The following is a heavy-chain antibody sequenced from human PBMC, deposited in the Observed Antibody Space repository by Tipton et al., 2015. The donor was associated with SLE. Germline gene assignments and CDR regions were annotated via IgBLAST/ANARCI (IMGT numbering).Heavy chain of an antibody. CDR1: GGSISSGSYY. J-gene: IGHJ4*02. D-gene: IGHD3-3*01. CDR2: IYTSGST. Sequence: LRLSCTVSGGSISSGSYYWSWIRQPAGKGLEWIGRIYTSGSTNYNPSLKSRVTISVDTSKNQFSLKLSSVTAADTAVYYCAWSTSRFLEWLSSHFDCWGQGTLVTVSS. V-gene: IGHV4-61*02. CDR3: AWSTSRFLEWLSSHFDC.